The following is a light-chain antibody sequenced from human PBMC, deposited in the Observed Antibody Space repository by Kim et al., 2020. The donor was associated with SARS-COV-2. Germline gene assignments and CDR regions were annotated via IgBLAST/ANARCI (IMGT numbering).Light chain of an antibody. V-gene: IGLV3-19*01. Sequence: VALGPKVRITCQGDSLRSYYASWYQQKPGQAPVLVIYGKNNRPSGIPDRFSGSSSGNTASLTITGAQAEDEADYYCNSRDSSGNYVFGTGTKVTVL. J-gene: IGLJ1*01. CDR3: NSRDSSGNYV. CDR1: SLRSYY. CDR2: GKN.